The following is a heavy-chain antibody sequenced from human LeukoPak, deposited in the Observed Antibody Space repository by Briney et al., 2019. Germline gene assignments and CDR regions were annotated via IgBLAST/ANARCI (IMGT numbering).Heavy chain of an antibody. V-gene: IGHV1-46*02. Sequence: GASVKVSCKASGYTFYNYGINWVRQAPGQGLEWMGIINPSGGSTSYAQKFQGRVTMTRDTSTSAVYMELSSLRSEDTAVYYCARGGQDCGGDCYSFDYWGQGTLVTVSS. CDR3: ARGGQDCGGDCYSFDY. J-gene: IGHJ4*02. D-gene: IGHD2-21*02. CDR2: INPSGGST. CDR1: GYTFYNYG.